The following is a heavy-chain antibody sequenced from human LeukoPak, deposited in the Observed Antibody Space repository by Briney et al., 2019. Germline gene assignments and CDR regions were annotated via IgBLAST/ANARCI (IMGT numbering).Heavy chain of an antibody. CDR1: GGSFSGYY. CDR2: INHSGST. J-gene: IGHJ4*02. Sequence: PSETLSLTCAVYGGSFSGYYWSWIRQPPGKGLEWIGEINHSGSTNYNPSLKSRVTISVDTSKNQFSLKLSSVTAADTAVYYCARGARGDSLDYWGQGTLVTVSS. D-gene: IGHD3-10*01. CDR3: ARGARGDSLDY. V-gene: IGHV4-34*01.